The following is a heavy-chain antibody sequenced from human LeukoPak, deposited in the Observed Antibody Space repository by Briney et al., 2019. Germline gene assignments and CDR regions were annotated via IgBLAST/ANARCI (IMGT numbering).Heavy chain of an antibody. CDR1: GGSISSSVYY. CDR3: ARGGEGGQSLDY. V-gene: IGHV4-30-2*01. J-gene: IGHJ4*02. CDR2: IYHSGST. Sequence: PSETLSLTCTVSGGSISSSVYYWGWIRQPPGKGLEWIGYIYHSGSTYYNPSLKSRVTISVDRSKNQFSLKLSSVTAADTAMYYCARGGEGGQSLDYWGQGTLVTVSS. D-gene: IGHD6-25*01.